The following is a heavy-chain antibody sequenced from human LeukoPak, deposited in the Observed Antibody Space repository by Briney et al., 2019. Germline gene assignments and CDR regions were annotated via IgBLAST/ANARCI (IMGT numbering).Heavy chain of an antibody. D-gene: IGHD1-26*01. J-gene: IGHJ3*02. CDR1: GFTFSSYW. V-gene: IGHV3-7*01. Sequence: GGSLRLSCVASGFTFSSYWMSWVRQAPGKGLEWVANIKQDESEKYYVDSVKGRFTISRDNAKNSLFLQMNSLRAEDTAVYYCASSYRGKYRAFDTWGQGTMVTVSS. CDR3: ASSYRGKYRAFDT. CDR2: IKQDESEK.